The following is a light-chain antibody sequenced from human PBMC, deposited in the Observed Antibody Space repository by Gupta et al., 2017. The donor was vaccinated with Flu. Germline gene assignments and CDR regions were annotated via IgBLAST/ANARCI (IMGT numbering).Light chain of an antibody. Sequence: EIVLTQSPATQSLSPGERATLSCRASQSVSSYLAWYQQKPGQAPRLLMSDASNRDTGNTARFSGSGFGKDVTLTISSLEQEDFAGYYCQLHCDWPLHTFGPRTLVEIK. CDR3: QLHCDWPLHT. J-gene: IGKJ5*01. CDR1: QSVSSY. CDR2: DAS. V-gene: IGKV3-11*01.